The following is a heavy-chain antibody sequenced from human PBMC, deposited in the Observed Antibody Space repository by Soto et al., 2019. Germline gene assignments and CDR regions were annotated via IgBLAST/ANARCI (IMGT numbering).Heavy chain of an antibody. D-gene: IGHD2-15*01. J-gene: IGHJ5*02. V-gene: IGHV2-5*02. CDR1: GFSLSTSGVS. CDR2: IYWDDDK. CDR3: AHSGQVLSPFDP. Sequence: QITLKESGPTPVKPTQTLRLTCTFSGFSLSTSGVSVGWIRQPPGKALEWLALIYWDDDKRYSPSLKSRLTITKDTSKNQVVLTMTNMDPVHTATYSCAHSGQVLSPFDPWGQGTLVAVSS.